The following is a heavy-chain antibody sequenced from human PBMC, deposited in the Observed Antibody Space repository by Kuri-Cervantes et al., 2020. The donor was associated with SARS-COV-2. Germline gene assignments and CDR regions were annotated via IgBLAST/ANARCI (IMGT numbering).Heavy chain of an antibody. J-gene: IGHJ6*02. Sequence: SQTLSLTCAISGDSVSSNIAAWSWIRQSPSRGLEWLGRTNYRSKWYNDYAVPVKSRITINPDTSKNQFALQLNSVTPEETAVYYCARGKNSYGDYYYGIDVWGQGTTVTVSS. CDR2: TNYRSKWYN. V-gene: IGHV6-1*01. CDR3: ARGKNSYGDYYYGIDV. CDR1: GDSVSSNIAA. D-gene: IGHD5-18*01.